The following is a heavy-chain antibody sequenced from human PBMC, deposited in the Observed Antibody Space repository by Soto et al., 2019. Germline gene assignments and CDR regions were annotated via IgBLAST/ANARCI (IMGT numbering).Heavy chain of an antibody. CDR3: ARGGYDSSGYYYTGSWFDP. CDR2: INHSGST. J-gene: IGHJ5*02. Sequence: SETLSLTCAVYGGSFSGYYWSWIRQPPGKGLEWIGEINHSGSTNYNPSLKSRVTISVDTSKNQFSLKLSSVTAADTAVYYCARGGYDSSGYYYTGSWFDPWGQGSLVTVSS. CDR1: GGSFSGYY. V-gene: IGHV4-34*01. D-gene: IGHD3-22*01.